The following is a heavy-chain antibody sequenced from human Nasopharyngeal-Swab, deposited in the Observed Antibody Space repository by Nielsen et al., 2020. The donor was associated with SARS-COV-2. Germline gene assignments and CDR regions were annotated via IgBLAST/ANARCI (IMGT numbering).Heavy chain of an antibody. V-gene: IGHV3-21*04. CDR1: GFTFSGYT. CDR2: ISSTTPYI. Sequence: GESLKISCVASGFTFSGYTMNWVRQAPGKGLEWISSISSTTPYIYYADSVKGRFTISRDNSKNTLYLQMNSLRAEDTAVYYCAKRYCSSTSCYGAPYFDLWGRGTLVTVSS. CDR3: AKRYCSSTSCYGAPYFDL. J-gene: IGHJ2*01. D-gene: IGHD2-2*01.